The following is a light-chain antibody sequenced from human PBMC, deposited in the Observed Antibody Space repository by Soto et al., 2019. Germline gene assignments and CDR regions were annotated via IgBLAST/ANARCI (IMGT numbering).Light chain of an antibody. CDR2: LAS. CDR1: QSISTS. J-gene: IGKJ1*01. V-gene: IGKV1-5*03. Sequence: EIQRTQFPSTLSAFVGDRSTITCRASQSISTSLAWYQQKPGKAPKLLIYLASTLQSGVPARFSGSGSATEFTLSISSLQPDDFATYYCQQYGTSSRTFGQGTQVDIK. CDR3: QQYGTSSRT.